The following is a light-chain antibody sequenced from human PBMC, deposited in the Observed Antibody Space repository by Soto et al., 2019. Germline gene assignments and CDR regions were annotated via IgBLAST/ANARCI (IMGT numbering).Light chain of an antibody. Sequence: DIQMTQSPSSLSASVGDRVTITCRASQSISSYLNWYQQKPGKAPKLPIYAASSLQSGVPSRFSGSGSGTDFTLTISSLQPEDFATYYCQQSYSTSWTFGQGTKADIK. CDR3: QQSYSTSWT. CDR2: AAS. J-gene: IGKJ1*01. V-gene: IGKV1-39*01. CDR1: QSISSY.